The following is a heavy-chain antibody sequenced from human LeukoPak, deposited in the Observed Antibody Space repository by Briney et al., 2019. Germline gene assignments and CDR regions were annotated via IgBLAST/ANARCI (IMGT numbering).Heavy chain of an antibody. J-gene: IGHJ6*02. CDR1: GGSISSYY. Sequence: SETLSLTCTVSGGSISSYYWSWIRQPPGKGLEWIGYIYYSGSTNYNPSLKSRVTISVDTSKNQFSLKLSSVTAADTAVCYCARSTEHYYYYYGMDVWGQGTTVTVSS. CDR3: ARSTEHYYYYYGMDV. D-gene: IGHD1-26*01. V-gene: IGHV4-59*01. CDR2: IYYSGST.